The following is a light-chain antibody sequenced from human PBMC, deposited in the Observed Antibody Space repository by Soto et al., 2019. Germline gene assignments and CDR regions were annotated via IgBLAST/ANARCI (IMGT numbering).Light chain of an antibody. V-gene: IGKV1-9*01. CDR2: AAS. CDR3: QQYYRSSIT. J-gene: IGKJ5*01. CDR1: QVISSY. Sequence: DIQFTPAPSFLSASAGDSVTITCRASQVISSYLAWYQQKPGRAPKLLIYAASTLQSGVPSRFSGTGSGTEFTLTISSLQPDDFATYYCQQYYRSSITFGQGTRLEIK.